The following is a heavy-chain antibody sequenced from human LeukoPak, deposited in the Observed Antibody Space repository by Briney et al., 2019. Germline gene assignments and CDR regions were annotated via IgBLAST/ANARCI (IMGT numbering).Heavy chain of an antibody. D-gene: IGHD3-3*01. J-gene: IGHJ3*02. Sequence: GGSLRLSCAASGFTFSSYGMHWVRQAPGKGLEWVAFIRYDGSNKYYADSVKGRFTIPRDNSKNTLYLQMNSLRAEDTAVYYCAKDEVLRFLEWLSPGAFDIWGQGTMVTVSS. CDR3: AKDEVLRFLEWLSPGAFDI. V-gene: IGHV3-30*02. CDR1: GFTFSSYG. CDR2: IRYDGSNK.